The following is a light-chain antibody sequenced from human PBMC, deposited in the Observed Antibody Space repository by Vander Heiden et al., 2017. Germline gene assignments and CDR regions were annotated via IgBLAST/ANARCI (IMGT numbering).Light chain of an antibody. CDR2: WAS. CDR1: QSVLYSSNNKNY. Sequence: DIVMTQSPDSLAVSLGERATINCKSSQSVLYSSNNKNYLAWYQQKPGQPPKLLIYWASTRESGVPDRFSGSGSGTDFTPTISGLQPEDVAVYYCQQYYTTPYTFGQGTKLEIK. V-gene: IGKV4-1*01. J-gene: IGKJ2*01. CDR3: QQYYTTPYT.